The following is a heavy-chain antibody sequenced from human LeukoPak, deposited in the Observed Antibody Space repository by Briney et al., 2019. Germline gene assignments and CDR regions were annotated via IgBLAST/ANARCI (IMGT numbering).Heavy chain of an antibody. D-gene: IGHD5-12*01. CDR3: ARERWDLINGIYKKYGLDV. V-gene: IGHV3-7*03. CDR1: GFTFSSYS. CDR2: IKQDGSET. J-gene: IGHJ6*02. Sequence: PGGSLRLSCAASGFTFSSYSMNWVRQAPGKGLEWVAEIKQDGSETGYVDSVKGRFTISRDNAKNSMCLQINSLRAEDTAVYYCARERWDLINGIYKKYGLDVWGQGTTVTVSS.